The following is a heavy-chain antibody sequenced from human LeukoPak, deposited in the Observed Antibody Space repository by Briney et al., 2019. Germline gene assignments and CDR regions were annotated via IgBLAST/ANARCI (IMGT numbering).Heavy chain of an antibody. CDR1: GFTFSSYA. CDR3: ARELEFL. Sequence: PGGSLRLSCAASGFTFSSYAMHWVRQAPGKGLEWVAVISYDGSNKYYADSVKGRFTISRDNSKNTLYLQMNSLRAEDTAVYYCARELEFLWGQGTLVTVSS. D-gene: IGHD1-1*01. V-gene: IGHV3-30*14. CDR2: ISYDGSNK. J-gene: IGHJ4*02.